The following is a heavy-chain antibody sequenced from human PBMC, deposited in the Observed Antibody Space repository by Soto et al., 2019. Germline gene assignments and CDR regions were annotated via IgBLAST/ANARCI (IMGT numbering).Heavy chain of an antibody. D-gene: IGHD6-13*01. V-gene: IGHV1-3*01. J-gene: IGHJ6*02. Sequence: ASVKVSCKASGYTFTSYAMHWVRQAPGQRLEWKGWINAGNGNTKYSQKFQGRVTITRDTSASTAYMELSSLRSEDTAVYYCARAHSSSWFNRYYYYGMDVWGQGTTVTSP. CDR2: INAGNGNT. CDR1: GYTFTSYA. CDR3: ARAHSSSWFNRYYYYGMDV.